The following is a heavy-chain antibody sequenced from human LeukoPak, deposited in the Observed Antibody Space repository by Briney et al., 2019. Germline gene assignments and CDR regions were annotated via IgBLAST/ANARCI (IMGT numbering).Heavy chain of an antibody. CDR1: GFTFSNYA. Sequence: GGSLRLSCAASGFTFSNYAMIWVRQAPGKGLQWVSVISAGGVSLFSGSGSATYYADSVEGRFTISRDNSKNTLYPQMNSLRADDTAVYYCAKMSGVVWFGELRLPFDYWGQGTLVTVSS. V-gene: IGHV3-23*01. D-gene: IGHD3-10*01. CDR2: ISAGGVSLFSGSGSAT. J-gene: IGHJ4*02. CDR3: AKMSGVVWFGELRLPFDY.